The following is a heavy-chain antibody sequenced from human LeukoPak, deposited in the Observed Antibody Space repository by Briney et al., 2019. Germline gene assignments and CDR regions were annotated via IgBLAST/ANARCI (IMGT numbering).Heavy chain of an antibody. CDR3: ARGGTAMTTLDYMDV. Sequence: GRSLRLPCAAFGFTFSSYAMHWVRQAPGKGLEWVALISYDGSNKYYADSVKGRFTISRDNAKNMLFLQMDSLRAEDTAVYFCARGGTAMTTLDYMDVWGKGTTVTVSS. D-gene: IGHD4-11*01. V-gene: IGHV3-30*04. J-gene: IGHJ6*03. CDR1: GFTFSSYA. CDR2: ISYDGSNK.